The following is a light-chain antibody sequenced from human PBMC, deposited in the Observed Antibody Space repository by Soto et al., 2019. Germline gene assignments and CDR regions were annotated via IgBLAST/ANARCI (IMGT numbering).Light chain of an antibody. CDR1: QTISSW. CDR3: QQVKSYPRT. J-gene: IGKJ4*01. V-gene: IGKV1-5*03. CDR2: KAS. Sequence: DIQMTQSPSTLSGSVGDRVTITCRASQTISSWLAWYQQKPGKAPKLLIYKASTLKSGVQSRFSGSGSGTRGTLTIRSLQPEDFATYYCQQVKSYPRTVGGGTKVDIK.